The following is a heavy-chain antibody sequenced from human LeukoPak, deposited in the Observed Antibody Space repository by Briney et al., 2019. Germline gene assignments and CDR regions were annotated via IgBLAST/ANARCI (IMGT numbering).Heavy chain of an antibody. V-gene: IGHV3-7*03. CDR2: IKQDGSEK. CDR3: ARDYDCSSTSCYYFDY. J-gene: IGHJ4*02. D-gene: IGHD2-2*01. CDR1: GFTFSSYW. Sequence: GGSLRLSCAASGFTFSSYWMSWVRQAPGKGLEWVANIKQDGSEKYYVDSVKGRFTISRGNAKNSLYLQMNSLRAEDTAVYYCARDYDCSSTSCYYFDYWGQGTLVTVSS.